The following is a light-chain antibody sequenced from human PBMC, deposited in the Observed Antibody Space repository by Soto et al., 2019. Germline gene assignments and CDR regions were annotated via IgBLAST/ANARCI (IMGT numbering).Light chain of an antibody. V-gene: IGKV3-20*01. CDR3: QQYGSSPTWT. J-gene: IGKJ1*01. Sequence: EIVLTQSPGTLSLSPGERATLSCRASQSVSSNYFAWYQQKPGQAPRLLFYGASSRATGIPDRFSGSGSGTDFTLTISRLEPEDFAVYYCQQYGSSPTWTFGQGTKVEIK. CDR2: GAS. CDR1: QSVSSNY.